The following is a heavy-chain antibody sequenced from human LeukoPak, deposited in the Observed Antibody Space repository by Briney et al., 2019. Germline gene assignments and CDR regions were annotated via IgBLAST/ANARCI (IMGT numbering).Heavy chain of an antibody. CDR2: IYHSGST. CDR3: VRSETIWYYFDY. V-gene: IGHV4-38-2*02. Sequence: PSETLSLTCTVSGYSISSGYYWGWIRQPPGKGLEWIGSIYHSGSTYYNPSLKSRVTISVDTSKNQFSLRLSSVTAADTAVYFCVRSETIWYYFDYWGQGRLVTVSS. D-gene: IGHD1-7*01. CDR1: GYSISSGYY. J-gene: IGHJ4*02.